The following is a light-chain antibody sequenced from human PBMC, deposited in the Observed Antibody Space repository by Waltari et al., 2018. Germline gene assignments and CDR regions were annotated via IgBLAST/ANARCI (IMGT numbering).Light chain of an antibody. V-gene: IGLV3-25*03. J-gene: IGLJ2*01. CDR3: QSADSSGTYVV. CDR2: KDS. CDR1: ALPKQD. Sequence: SYELTQPPSLSVSPGQTARITCSGDALPKQDASWYQQKPGRAPIVGIYKDSERPSGIPERFSGSSSGTTVTLTISGVQAEDEADYYCQSADSSGTYVVFGGGTNLTVL.